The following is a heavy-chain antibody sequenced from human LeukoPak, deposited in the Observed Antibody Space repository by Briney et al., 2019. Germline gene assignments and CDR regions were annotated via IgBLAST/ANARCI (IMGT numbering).Heavy chain of an antibody. D-gene: IGHD1-26*01. J-gene: IGHJ4*02. CDR3: ARVSGSPLMSYFDY. CDR2: IYHSGST. CDR1: GGSISSGGYS. V-gene: IGHV4-30-2*01. Sequence: SETLSLTCAVSGGSISSGGYSWSWIRQPPGKGLEWIGYIYHSGSTYYNPSLKSRATISVDRSKNQFSLKLSSVTAADTAVYYCARVSGSPLMSYFDYWGQGTLVTVSS.